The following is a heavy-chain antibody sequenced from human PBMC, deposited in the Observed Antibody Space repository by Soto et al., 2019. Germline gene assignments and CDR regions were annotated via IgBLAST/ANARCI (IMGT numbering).Heavy chain of an antibody. D-gene: IGHD3-10*01. Sequence: QVELLESGGGLVKPGGSLRISCSASGFSFKDYYMSWIRQAPGKGLEWVAYITGTGSYATYADSVKGRFTVSRDNAKTSVYLEMNSLRDDDTAVYYCARHLLFRRFVDLGGRGTLVTVSS. J-gene: IGHJ2*01. CDR2: ITGTGSYA. CDR1: GFSFKDYY. CDR3: ARHLLFRRFVDL. V-gene: IGHV3-11*06.